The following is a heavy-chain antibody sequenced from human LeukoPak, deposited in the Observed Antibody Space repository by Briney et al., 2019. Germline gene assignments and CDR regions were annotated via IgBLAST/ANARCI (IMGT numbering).Heavy chain of an antibody. J-gene: IGHJ4*02. Sequence: SETLSLTCTVSGGSISSYYWSWIRQPPGKGLEWIGYIYYSGSTNCNPSLKSRVTISVDTSKNQFSLKLSSVTAADTAVYYCARGVSVVAYYFDYWGQGTLVTVSS. CDR3: ARGVSVVAYYFDY. CDR2: IYYSGST. CDR1: GGSISSYY. D-gene: IGHD4-23*01. V-gene: IGHV4-59*01.